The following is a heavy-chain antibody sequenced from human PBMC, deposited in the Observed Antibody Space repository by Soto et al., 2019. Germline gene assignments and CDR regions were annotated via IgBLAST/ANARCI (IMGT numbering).Heavy chain of an antibody. CDR2: IIPIFGTA. D-gene: IGHD2-8*01. V-gene: IGHV1-69*06. CDR3: AREGCTNGVCLDYYSVMDF. CDR1: RGTFSSSA. Sequence: SVEASCTACRGTFSSSAMCCARQAPKTGLEWMGGIIPIFGTANYAQKFQGRVTITADKSTSTAYMELSSLRSEDTAVYYCAREGCTNGVCLDYYSVMDFWVQGASVTVSS. J-gene: IGHJ6*01.